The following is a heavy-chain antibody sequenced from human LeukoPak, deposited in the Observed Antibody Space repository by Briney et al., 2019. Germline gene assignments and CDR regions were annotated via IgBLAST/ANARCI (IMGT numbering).Heavy chain of an antibody. D-gene: IGHD3-16*02. J-gene: IGHJ5*02. CDR3: ARDSPLIANKNITHL. Sequence: GGSLRLSCAASGFTFDDYAMHWVRQAPGKGLEWVSLISWDGGSTYYADSVKGRFTISRDNSKNSLYLQMNSLRAEDTAVYYCARDSPLIANKNITHLWGQGTLVTVSS. V-gene: IGHV3-43D*03. CDR2: ISWDGGST. CDR1: GFTFDDYA.